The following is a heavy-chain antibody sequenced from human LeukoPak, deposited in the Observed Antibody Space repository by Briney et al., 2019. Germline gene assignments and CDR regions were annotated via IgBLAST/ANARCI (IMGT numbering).Heavy chain of an antibody. J-gene: IGHJ4*02. V-gene: IGHV4-39*07. CDR2: IYYSGTT. CDR1: GDSIDTSYYY. D-gene: IGHD3-9*01. CDR3: VRDIVTGYYRDGGPDY. Sequence: SETLSLTCTVSGDSIDTSYYYWGWVRQPPGKGLEWIGTIYYSGTTSYNPSLKSRVTISIDTSKNQFSLNLSSVTAADTAVYYCVRDIVTGYYRDGGPDYWGQGTLVTVSS.